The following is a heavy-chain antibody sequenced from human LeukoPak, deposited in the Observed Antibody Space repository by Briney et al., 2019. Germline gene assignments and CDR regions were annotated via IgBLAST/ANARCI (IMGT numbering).Heavy chain of an antibody. V-gene: IGHV4-61*02. J-gene: IGHJ3*02. D-gene: IGHD3-3*01. CDR3: ARTSPVLRSHPPHFDI. CDR2: IYTSGST. Sequence: SQTLSLTCTVSGGSISSGSYYWSWIRQPAGKGLEWIGRIYTSGSTNYNPSLKSRVTISVDTSKNQFSLKLSSVTAADTAVYYCARTSPVLRSHPPHFDIWGQGTMVTVSS. CDR1: GGSISSGSYY.